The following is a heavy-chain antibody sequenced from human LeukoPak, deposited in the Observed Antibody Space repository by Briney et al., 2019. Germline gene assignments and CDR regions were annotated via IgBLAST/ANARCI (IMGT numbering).Heavy chain of an antibody. Sequence: GGSLRLSCAASGFSFSSCGMHWGRHAPGEGLEWLKVIGSNEINAYYADSGQGRLTISRDDSKNTLYLQMINLRGEATAVYSCARERAPFDGFDLWGQGTTVTVSS. V-gene: IGHV3-33*01. CDR1: GFSFSSCG. CDR3: ARERAPFDGFDL. J-gene: IGHJ3*01. CDR2: IGSNEINA.